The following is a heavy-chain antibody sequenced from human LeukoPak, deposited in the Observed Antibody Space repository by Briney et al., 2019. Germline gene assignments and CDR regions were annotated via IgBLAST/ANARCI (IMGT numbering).Heavy chain of an antibody. CDR1: GYTFTDYY. CDR3: ATGGRKEAFDI. CDR2: FDPEDGET. D-gene: IGHD2-15*01. J-gene: IGHJ3*02. Sequence: GASVKVSCKASGYTFTDYYIHWVRQAPGQGLEWMGGFDPEDGETIYAQKFQGRVTMTEDTSTDTAYMELSSLRSEDTAVYYCATGGRKEAFDIWGQGTMVTVSS. V-gene: IGHV1-24*01.